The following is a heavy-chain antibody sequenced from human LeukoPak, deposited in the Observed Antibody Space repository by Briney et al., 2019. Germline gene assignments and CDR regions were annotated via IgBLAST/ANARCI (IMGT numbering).Heavy chain of an antibody. CDR3: ASNPNCSSASCYVWPSYDWFDP. CDR2: IYHSGST. V-gene: IGHV4-38-2*01. CDR1: GYSISSDYY. Sequence: PSETLSLTCAVSGYSISSDYYWGWIRQPPGKGLEWIGSIYHSGSTYYNPSLKSRVTISVDTSKNQLSLKLSSVTAADTAVYYCASNPNCSSASCYVWPSYDWFDPWGQGTLVTVSS. D-gene: IGHD2-2*01. J-gene: IGHJ5*02.